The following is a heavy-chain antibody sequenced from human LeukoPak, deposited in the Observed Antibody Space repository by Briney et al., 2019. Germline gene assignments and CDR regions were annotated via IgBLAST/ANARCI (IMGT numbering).Heavy chain of an antibody. V-gene: IGHV1-69*13. CDR1: GGTFSSYA. CDR2: IIPIFGTA. J-gene: IGHJ4*02. Sequence: ASVKVSCKASGGTFSSYAISWVRQAPGQGLEWMGGIIPIFGTANYAQKFQGRVTITADESTSTAYMELSSLRSEDTAVCYCARPKYSSGWFGVRTFDYWGQGTLATVSS. CDR3: ARPKYSSGWFGVRTFDY. D-gene: IGHD6-19*01.